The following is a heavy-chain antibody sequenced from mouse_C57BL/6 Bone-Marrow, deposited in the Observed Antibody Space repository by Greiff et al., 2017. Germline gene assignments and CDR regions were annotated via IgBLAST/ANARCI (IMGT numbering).Heavy chain of an antibody. Sequence: EVMLVESGGGLVQPGGSLSLSCAASGFTFTDYYMSWVRHPPGKALEWLGFIRNKANGYTTEYSASVKGRFTISRDNSQSILYLQMNALRAEDSATYYCARSPLRRSMDYWGQGTSVTVSS. CDR1: GFTFTDYY. V-gene: IGHV7-3*01. J-gene: IGHJ4*01. CDR2: IRNKANGYTT. CDR3: ARSPLRRSMDY. D-gene: IGHD1-1*01.